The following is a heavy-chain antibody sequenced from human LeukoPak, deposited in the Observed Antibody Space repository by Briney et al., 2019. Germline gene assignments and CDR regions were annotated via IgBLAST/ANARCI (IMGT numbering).Heavy chain of an antibody. CDR1: GYTFTGYY. J-gene: IGHJ5*02. CDR2: MNPDSGDT. CDR3: ARGHVGWFDP. Sequence: ASVKVSCKASGYTFTGYYMHWVRQATGQGLEWIGWMNPDSGDTGYAQKFQGRVTMTRNTSISTAYMELSSLRSEDTAVYYCARGHVGWFDPWGQGTLVTVSS. V-gene: IGHV1-8*02.